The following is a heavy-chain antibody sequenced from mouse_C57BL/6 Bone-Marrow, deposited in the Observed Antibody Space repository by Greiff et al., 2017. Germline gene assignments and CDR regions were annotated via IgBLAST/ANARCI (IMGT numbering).Heavy chain of an antibody. Sequence: EVMLVESGGDLVKPGGSLKLSCAASGFTFSRYGMSWVRQTPDKRLEWVATISSGGSYTYYPDSVKGRFTISRDNAKTTLYLQMSSLKSEDTAMYYCARHNLYYAMDYWGQGTSVTVSS. D-gene: IGHD1-3*01. CDR2: ISSGGSYT. J-gene: IGHJ4*01. V-gene: IGHV5-6*02. CDR3: ARHNLYYAMDY. CDR1: GFTFSRYG.